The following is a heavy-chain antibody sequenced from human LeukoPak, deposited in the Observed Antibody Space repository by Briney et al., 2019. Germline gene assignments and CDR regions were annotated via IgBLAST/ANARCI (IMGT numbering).Heavy chain of an antibody. CDR3: ASSGYSYGSSYMDV. J-gene: IGHJ6*03. D-gene: IGHD5-18*01. CDR1: GFTVGSNY. CDR2: IYSGGST. Sequence: PGGSLRLSCAASGFTVGSNYMSWVRQAPGKGLEWVSVIYSGGSTYYADSVKGRFTISRDNSKNTLYLQMNSLRAEDTAVYYCASSGYSYGSSYMDVWGKGTTVTVSS. V-gene: IGHV3-66*02.